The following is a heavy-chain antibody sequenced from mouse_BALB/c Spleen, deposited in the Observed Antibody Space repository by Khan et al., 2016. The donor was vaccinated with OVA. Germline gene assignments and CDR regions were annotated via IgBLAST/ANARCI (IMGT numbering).Heavy chain of an antibody. CDR1: GYIFTSYW. V-gene: IGHV1-7*01. D-gene: IGHD1-1*01. J-gene: IGHJ3*01. CDR3: VDHGSSSAWFTY. Sequence: QVQLQQSGAELAKPGASVKMSCKASGYIFTSYWMHWVKQRPGQGLEWIGYINPATDYTAYNQKFKNKATLTADKSSSTAYMQLSSLTSEDSAVYYCVDHGSSSAWFTYWGQGTTVTVSA. CDR2: INPATDYT.